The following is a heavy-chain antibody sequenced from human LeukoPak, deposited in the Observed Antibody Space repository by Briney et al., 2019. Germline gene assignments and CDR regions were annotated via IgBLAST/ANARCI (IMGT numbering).Heavy chain of an antibody. CDR1: GFTFSSYD. D-gene: IGHD5-18*01. CDR3: ARVPRSGYSYGFYDY. CDR2: ISSSGSNT. J-gene: IGHJ4*02. V-gene: IGHV3-48*03. Sequence: PGGSLRLSCAASGFTFSSYDMNWVRQAPGKGLECLSYISSSGSNTYYAGSVKGRFTISRDNAKNSLYLQMSSLRAEDTAVYYCARVPRSGYSYGFYDYWGQGTLVTVSS.